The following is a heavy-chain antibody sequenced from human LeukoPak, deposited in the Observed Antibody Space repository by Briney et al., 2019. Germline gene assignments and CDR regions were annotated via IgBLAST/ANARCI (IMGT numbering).Heavy chain of an antibody. Sequence: GGSLRLSCAASGFTFSSYSMNWVRQAPGKGLEWVSSTSSSSSYIYYADSVKGRFTISRDNAKNSLYLQMNSLRAEDTAVYYCAKSFMITFGGVTVYFDYWGQGTLVTVSS. D-gene: IGHD3-16*02. J-gene: IGHJ4*02. CDR1: GFTFSSYS. CDR2: TSSSSSYI. CDR3: AKSFMITFGGVTVYFDY. V-gene: IGHV3-21*04.